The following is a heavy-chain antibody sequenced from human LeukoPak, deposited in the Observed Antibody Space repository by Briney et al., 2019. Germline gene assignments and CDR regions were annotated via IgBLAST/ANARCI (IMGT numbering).Heavy chain of an antibody. CDR2: IFYSGST. J-gene: IGHJ3*02. CDR1: GGSFSGYY. Sequence: PSETLSLTCAVYGGSFSGYYWGWIRQPPGKGVEWIGNIFYSGSTYYSPSLKSRVTISLDTSRNQFSLKLTSVTAADTSVYYCAKSNGYGLVDIWGQGTMVTVSS. CDR3: AKSNGYGLVDI. V-gene: IGHV4-34*12. D-gene: IGHD3-10*01.